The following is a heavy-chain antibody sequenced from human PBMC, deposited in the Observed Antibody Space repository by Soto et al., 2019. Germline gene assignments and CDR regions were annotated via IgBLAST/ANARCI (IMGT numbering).Heavy chain of an antibody. V-gene: IGHV3-21*01. J-gene: IGHJ6*02. D-gene: IGHD5-12*01. CDR1: GFTFSSYS. CDR3: ARWGYSGYDSYYYYGMDV. CDR2: ISSSSSYI. Sequence: NPGGSLRLSCAASGFTFSSYSMNWVRQAPGKGLEWVSSISSSSSYIYYADSVKGRFTISRDNAKNSLYLQMNSLRAEDTAVYYCARWGYSGYDSYYYYGMDVWGQGTTVTVSS.